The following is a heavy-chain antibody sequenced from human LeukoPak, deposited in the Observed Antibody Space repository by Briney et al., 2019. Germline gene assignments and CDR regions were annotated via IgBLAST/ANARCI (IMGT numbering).Heavy chain of an antibody. CDR3: ARTSGWYPYFDY. Sequence: GGSLRLSCAASGFTFATYAMNWVRQAPGKGLEWISSILTSDGNPYFADSVKGRFTISRDNSKNTVDLQMNSLRAEDTAVYYCARTSGWYPYFDYWGQGTLVTVSS. V-gene: IGHV3-23*01. D-gene: IGHD6-19*01. J-gene: IGHJ4*02. CDR2: ILTSDGNP. CDR1: GFTFATYA.